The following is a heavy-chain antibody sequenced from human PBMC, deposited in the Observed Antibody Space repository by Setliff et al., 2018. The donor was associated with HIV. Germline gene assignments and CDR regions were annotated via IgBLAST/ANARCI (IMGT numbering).Heavy chain of an antibody. V-gene: IGHV3-30*04. Sequence: RLSCAASGFTFSNCAMHWVRQVPGKGLEWVAVISYDGNNKYYADSVKGRFTISRDNSKNTLYLQMNSLRTEDTAVYYCARDAVASSYDFWSGSYYYYYMDVWGKGTTVTV. D-gene: IGHD3-3*01. CDR3: ARDAVASSYDFWSGSYYYYYMDV. CDR1: GFTFSNCA. J-gene: IGHJ6*03. CDR2: ISYDGNNK.